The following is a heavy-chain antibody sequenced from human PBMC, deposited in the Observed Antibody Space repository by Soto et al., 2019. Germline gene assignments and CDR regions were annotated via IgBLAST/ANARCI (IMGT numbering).Heavy chain of an antibody. D-gene: IGHD3-9*01. CDR3: ARDRSGYDILTGYFPDSYGMDV. CDR2: INPNSGGT. CDR1: GYTFTGYY. Sequence: ASVKVSCKASGYTFTGYYMHWVRQAPGQGLEWMGWINPNSGGTNYAQKFQGWVTMTRDTSISTAYMELSRLRSDDTAVYYCARDRSGYDILTGYFPDSYGMDVWGQGTTVTDSS. J-gene: IGHJ6*02. V-gene: IGHV1-2*04.